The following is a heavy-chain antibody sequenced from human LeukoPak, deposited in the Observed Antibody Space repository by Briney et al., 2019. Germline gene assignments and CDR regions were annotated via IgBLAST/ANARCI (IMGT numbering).Heavy chain of an antibody. Sequence: SETLSLTCAVYGGSFSGYYWSWIRQPPGKGLEWIGYIYYSGSTNYNPSLKSRVTISVDTSKNQFSLKLSSVTAADTAVYYCARHTYYYDSSGYWDYWGQGTLVTVSS. J-gene: IGHJ4*02. CDR2: IYYSGST. D-gene: IGHD3-22*01. CDR1: GGSFSGYY. V-gene: IGHV4-59*08. CDR3: ARHTYYYDSSGYWDY.